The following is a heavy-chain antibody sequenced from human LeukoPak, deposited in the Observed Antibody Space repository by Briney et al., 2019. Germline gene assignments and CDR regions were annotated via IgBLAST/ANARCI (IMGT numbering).Heavy chain of an antibody. J-gene: IGHJ4*02. CDR3: ASWRAGGSYYFDY. Sequence: SETLSLTCAVYGGSFSGYYWSWIRQPPGKGLEWIGEINHSGSTNYNPSLKSRVTISVDTSKNQFSLKLSSVTAADTAVYYCASWRAGGSYYFDYWGQGTLVTVSS. V-gene: IGHV4-34*01. CDR1: GGSFSGYY. CDR2: INHSGST. D-gene: IGHD1-26*01.